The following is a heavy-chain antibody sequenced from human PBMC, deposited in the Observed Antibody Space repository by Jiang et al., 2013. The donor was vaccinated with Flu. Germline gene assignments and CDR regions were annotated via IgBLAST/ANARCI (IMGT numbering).Heavy chain of an antibody. CDR3: ARRGYSYSFDY. V-gene: IGHV5-51*01. Sequence: GAEVKKPGESLKISCKVSGYSFTNYWIGWVRQMPGRGPEWMGIIYPGDSDTTYSPSFQGQVTLSVDESISTAYLQWSSLRAADTAMYFCARRGYSYSFDYWGQGTLVTVSS. CDR2: IYPGDSDT. D-gene: IGHD5-18*01. CDR1: GYSFTNYW. J-gene: IGHJ4*02.